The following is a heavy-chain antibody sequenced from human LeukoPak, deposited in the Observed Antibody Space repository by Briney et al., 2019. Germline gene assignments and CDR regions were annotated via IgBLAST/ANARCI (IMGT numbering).Heavy chain of an antibody. CDR2: TSSSSSNI. CDR3: ARDSPPVAAAGYFDY. Sequence: GGSLRLSCAASGFTFSSYSMNWVRQAPGKGLEWVSSTSSSSSNIYYADSVKGRFTISRDNSKNTLYLQMNSLRAEDTAVYYCARDSPPVAAAGYFDYWGQGTLVTVSS. V-gene: IGHV3-21*01. CDR1: GFTFSSYS. D-gene: IGHD6-13*01. J-gene: IGHJ4*02.